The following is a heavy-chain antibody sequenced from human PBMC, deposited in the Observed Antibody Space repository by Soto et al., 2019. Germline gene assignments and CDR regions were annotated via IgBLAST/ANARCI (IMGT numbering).Heavy chain of an antibody. J-gene: IGHJ6*02. CDR1: GGSFSGYY. Sequence: SETLSLTCAVYGGSFSGYYWSWIRQPPGKGLEWIGEINHSGSTNYNPSLKSRVTISVDTSKNQFSLKLSSVTAVDTAVYYCASGSLEPYYYYGMDVWGQGTTVTVSS. V-gene: IGHV4-34*01. CDR2: INHSGST. CDR3: ASGSLEPYYYYGMDV.